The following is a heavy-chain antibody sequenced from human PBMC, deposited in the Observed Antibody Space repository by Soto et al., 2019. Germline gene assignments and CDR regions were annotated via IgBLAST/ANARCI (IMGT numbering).Heavy chain of an antibody. CDR1: GFTFTSSA. D-gene: IGHD6-13*01. V-gene: IGHV1-58*01. CDR3: AAATFSRDYGMDV. CDR2: IVAGSGNT. J-gene: IGHJ6*02. Sequence: QMQLVQSGPEVKKPGTSVKVSCKASGFTFTSSAVQWVRQARGQRLEWIGWIVAGSGNTNYAQKFQERVTITRDMSTSTAYMELSSLRSEDTAVYYCAAATFSRDYGMDVWGQGTTVTVSS.